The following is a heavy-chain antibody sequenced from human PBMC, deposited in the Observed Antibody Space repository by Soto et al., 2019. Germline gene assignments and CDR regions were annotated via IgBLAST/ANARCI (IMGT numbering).Heavy chain of an antibody. Sequence: RASVKVSCKASGGTFSSYAISWVRQAPGQGLEWMGGIIPIFGTANYAQKFQGRVTITADESTSTAYMELSSLRSEDTAVYYCASSGYPQGRLRSGAYYFDYWGQGTLVTVSS. CDR2: IIPIFGTA. CDR3: ASSGYPQGRLRSGAYYFDY. D-gene: IGHD3-22*01. V-gene: IGHV1-69*13. J-gene: IGHJ4*02. CDR1: GGTFSSYA.